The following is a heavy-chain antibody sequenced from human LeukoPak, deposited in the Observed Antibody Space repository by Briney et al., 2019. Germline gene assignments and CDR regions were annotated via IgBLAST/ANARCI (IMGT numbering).Heavy chain of an antibody. J-gene: IGHJ4*02. CDR1: GYSFTHHW. Sequence: PGESLKISCKGSGYSFTHHWIGWVRQMPGKGLEWMGVIYPGDSDTRYSPSFQGQVTISADESIGTAYLQWSSLKASDTAVYFCARHHRPFDHDTSGTYLDYWGQGTPVTVSS. V-gene: IGHV5-51*01. D-gene: IGHD3-22*01. CDR2: IYPGDSDT. CDR3: ARHHRPFDHDTSGTYLDY.